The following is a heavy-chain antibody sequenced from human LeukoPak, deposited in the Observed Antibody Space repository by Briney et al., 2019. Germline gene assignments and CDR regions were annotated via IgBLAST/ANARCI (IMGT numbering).Heavy chain of an antibody. D-gene: IGHD3-22*01. CDR2: ISGSGGST. CDR1: GFTFGSYA. CDR3: AKRGNVVVISGIGYYYYGMDV. Sequence: GGSLRLSCAASGFTFGSYAMSWVRQAPGKGLEWVSAISGSGGSTYYADSVKGRFTISRDNSKNTLYLQMNSLRAEDTAVYYCAKRGNVVVISGIGYYYYGMDVWGQGTTVTVSS. V-gene: IGHV3-23*01. J-gene: IGHJ6*02.